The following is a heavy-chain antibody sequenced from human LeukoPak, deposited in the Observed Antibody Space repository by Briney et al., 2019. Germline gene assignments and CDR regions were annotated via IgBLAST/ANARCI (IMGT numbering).Heavy chain of an antibody. V-gene: IGHV5-51*01. CDR1: GYSFTSYW. CDR3: ARQGDAVVTDV. CDR2: INPGDSDT. D-gene: IGHD4-23*01. J-gene: IGHJ6*02. Sequence: GESLKISCKGSGYSFTSYWIGWVRQMPGKGLEWVAFINPGDSDTRYSPSFRGHVTISVDKSINTAYLQWGSLKASDTAMYYCARQGDAVVTDVWGQGTTVIVSS.